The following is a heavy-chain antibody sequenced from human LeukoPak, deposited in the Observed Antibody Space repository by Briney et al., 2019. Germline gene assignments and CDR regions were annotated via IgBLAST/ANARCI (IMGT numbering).Heavy chain of an antibody. J-gene: IGHJ4*02. V-gene: IGHV1-18*01. CDR3: ARGSKGYSSTWLQGEFDY. CDR1: GYTFTNYG. CDR2: ISGYNGNT. D-gene: IGHD6-13*01. Sequence: ASVKVSCKASGYTFTNYGISWVRQAPGQGFEWMGWISGYNGNTNYAQKFQGRVTMTTDTSTSTAYMELNSLRSDDTAVYYCARGSKGYSSTWLQGEFDYWGRGTLVTVSS.